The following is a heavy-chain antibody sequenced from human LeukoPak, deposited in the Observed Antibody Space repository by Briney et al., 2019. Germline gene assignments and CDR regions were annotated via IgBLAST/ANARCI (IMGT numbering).Heavy chain of an antibody. CDR2: IDHSGST. Sequence: SETLSLTCAVYGGSFSGYYWSWIRQPPGKGLEWIGEIDHSGSTNYNPSLKSRVTISLDTSKNQFSLKMSSVTAADTAEYYCARGSLGVAADYWGQGTLVTVSS. D-gene: IGHD2-15*01. V-gene: IGHV4-34*01. J-gene: IGHJ4*02. CDR1: GGSFSGYY. CDR3: ARGSLGVAADY.